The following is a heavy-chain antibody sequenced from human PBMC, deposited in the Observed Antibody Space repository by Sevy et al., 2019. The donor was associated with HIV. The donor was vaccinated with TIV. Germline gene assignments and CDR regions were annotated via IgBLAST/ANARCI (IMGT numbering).Heavy chain of an antibody. D-gene: IGHD3-3*01. CDR3: ASVVKNDFWDGHVNYYGLDV. V-gene: IGHV3-15*01. CDR2: IKSKTDGGTA. J-gene: IGHJ6*02. CDR1: GFTFNTHA. Sequence: GGSLRLSCAASGFTFNTHAMNWVRQAPGKGLEWVGRIKSKTDGGTADYAAHVKGRFTISRDDSENTLYLQMNSLKTEDTAVYYCASVVKNDFWDGHVNYYGLDVWGQGTTVTVSS.